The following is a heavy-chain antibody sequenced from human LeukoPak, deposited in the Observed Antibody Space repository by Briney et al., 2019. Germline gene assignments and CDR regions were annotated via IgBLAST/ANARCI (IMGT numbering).Heavy chain of an antibody. Sequence: SETLSLTCTVSGVSIRTFYLSWIRQPVGKGLEWIGRMSPSATTYNPSLKSRVTMSIDTSKSQFFLNLRSVTAADTAVYYCARVGDTRYYYYYYMDVWGKGTTVTVSS. CDR2: MSPSATT. CDR1: GVSIRTFY. J-gene: IGHJ6*03. D-gene: IGHD2-21*01. CDR3: ARVGDTRYYYYYYMDV. V-gene: IGHV4-4*07.